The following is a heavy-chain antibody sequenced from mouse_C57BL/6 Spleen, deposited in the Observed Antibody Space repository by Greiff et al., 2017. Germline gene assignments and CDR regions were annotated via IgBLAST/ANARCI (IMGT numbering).Heavy chain of an antibody. D-gene: IGHD1-1*01. J-gene: IGHJ2*01. Sequence: VQLQQPGAELVRPGSSVKLSCKASGYTFTSYWMHWVKQRPIQGLEWIGNIDPSDSETHYNQKFKDKATLTVDKSSSTAYMQLSRLTSEDSAVYYCARGDDGSRNFDVWGQGTTLTVSS. CDR1: GYTFTSYW. CDR3: ARGDDGSRNFDV. V-gene: IGHV1-52*01. CDR2: IDPSDSET.